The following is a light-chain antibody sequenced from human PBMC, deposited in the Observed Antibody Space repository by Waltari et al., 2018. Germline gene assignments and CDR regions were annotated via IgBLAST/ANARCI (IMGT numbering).Light chain of an antibody. J-gene: IGLJ2*01. V-gene: IGLV2-14*03. Sequence: QSALTQPASVSGSPGQSITISCTGTSSDNYVYWYQRYPGKAPRLMIYDVSERPSGVSNRFSGSKSANTASLTISGLQAEDEADYYCSSYTTSSTLGVFGGGTKLTVL. CDR2: DVS. CDR3: SSYTTSSTLGV. CDR1: SSDNY.